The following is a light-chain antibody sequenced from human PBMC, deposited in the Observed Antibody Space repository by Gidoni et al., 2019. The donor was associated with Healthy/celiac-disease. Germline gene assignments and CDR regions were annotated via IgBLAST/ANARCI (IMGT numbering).Light chain of an antibody. Sequence: DIVLTQSPLSLPVTPGAPASISCRSSPSLRPSNGYNCLDWYLQKPGQSPQRLTYVGSTRAPGGPDRCSGGGGGTDFTLKISRVEDEDVGVYYCMQALQTPRTFGQXTKVEIK. V-gene: IGKV2-28*01. CDR2: VGS. CDR1: PSLRPSNGYNC. CDR3: MQALQTPRT. J-gene: IGKJ1*01.